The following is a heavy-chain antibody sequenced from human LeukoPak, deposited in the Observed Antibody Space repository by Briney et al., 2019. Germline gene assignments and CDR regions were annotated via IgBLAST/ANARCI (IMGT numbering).Heavy chain of an antibody. CDR1: GYTLTELS. CDR3: ATVTTHLAARPYGAAAGRGDWFDP. J-gene: IGHJ5*02. D-gene: IGHD6-13*01. Sequence: ASVKVSCKVSGYTLTELSMHWVRQAPGKGLEWMGGFDPEDGETIYAQKFQGRVTMTEDTSTDTAYMELSSLRSEDTAVYYCATVTTHLAARPYGAAAGRGDWFDPWGQGTLVTVSS. V-gene: IGHV1-24*01. CDR2: FDPEDGET.